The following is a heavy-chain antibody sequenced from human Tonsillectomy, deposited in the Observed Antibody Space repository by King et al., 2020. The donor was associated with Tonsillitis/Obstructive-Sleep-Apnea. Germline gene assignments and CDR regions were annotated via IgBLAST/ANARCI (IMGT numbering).Heavy chain of an antibody. J-gene: IGHJ6*03. CDR1: GGSISSSNG. Sequence: LQLQESGPGLVKPSGTLSLTCAVSGGSISSSNGWSGVRQPPGKGLEWIGESYHSGSTNYNPSLKSRVTISVDNSKYQFSLKLSSVTAADTAVYYGARVVRGVIQYYYYYMDVWGKGTTVTVSS. CDR3: ARVVRGVIQYYYYYMDV. V-gene: IGHV4-4*02. D-gene: IGHD3-10*01. CDR2: SYHSGST.